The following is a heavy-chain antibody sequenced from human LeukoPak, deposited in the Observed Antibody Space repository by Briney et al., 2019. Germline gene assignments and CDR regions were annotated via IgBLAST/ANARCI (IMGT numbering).Heavy chain of an antibody. CDR3: ARGERFGDFISAFDI. J-gene: IGHJ3*02. Sequence: GGPLRLSCAASGFTFSDYYMSWIRQAPGKGLERASYISSSSSYTNYIDSVKGRFTISRDNAKNPLYLKMNSLEAEDTAVYYCARGERFGDFISAFDIWGQGTMVTVSS. CDR2: ISSSSSYT. D-gene: IGHD3-10*01. CDR1: GFTFSDYY. V-gene: IGHV3-11*06.